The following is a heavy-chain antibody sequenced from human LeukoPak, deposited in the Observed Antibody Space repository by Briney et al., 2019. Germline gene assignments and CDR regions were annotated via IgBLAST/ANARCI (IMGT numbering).Heavy chain of an antibody. CDR2: IYSGGST. CDR1: GFTFSHYS. V-gene: IGHV3-66*01. CDR3: ARAPYYYDSSGYSD. D-gene: IGHD3-22*01. Sequence: GGSLRLSCAASGFTFSHYSMNWVRQAPGKGLEWVSVIYSGGSTYYADSVRGRFTISRDNSKNTLYLQMNSLRAEDTAVYYCARAPYYYDSSGYSDWGQGTLVTVSS. J-gene: IGHJ4*02.